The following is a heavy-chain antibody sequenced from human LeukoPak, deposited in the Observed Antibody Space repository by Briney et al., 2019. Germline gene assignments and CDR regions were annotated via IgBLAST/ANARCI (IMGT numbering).Heavy chain of an antibody. D-gene: IGHD3-22*01. Sequence: SETLSLTCAVYGGSFSGYYWSWIRQPPGKGLEWIGEINHSGSTNYNPSLKSRVTISVDTSKNQFSLKLSSVTAADTAVYYCARGPDYYDSSGLEFDYWGQGTLVTVPS. CDR2: INHSGST. J-gene: IGHJ4*02. CDR1: GGSFSGYY. V-gene: IGHV4-34*01. CDR3: ARGPDYYDSSGLEFDY.